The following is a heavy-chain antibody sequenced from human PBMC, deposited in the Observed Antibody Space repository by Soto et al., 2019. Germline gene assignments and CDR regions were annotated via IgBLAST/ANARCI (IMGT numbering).Heavy chain of an antibody. J-gene: IGHJ5*02. CDR1: GGSISNNY. V-gene: IGHV4-59*01. CDR2: IYNRGNT. CDR3: ARAGGWYADWFDP. Sequence: SETLSLTCTVSGGSISNNYCSWSRQPPGKGLEWIGYIYNRGNTNYNPSLKSRATISVDTSKNQFSLKLTSVTAADTAVYYCARAGGWYADWFDPWGQGTLVTVSS. D-gene: IGHD6-19*01.